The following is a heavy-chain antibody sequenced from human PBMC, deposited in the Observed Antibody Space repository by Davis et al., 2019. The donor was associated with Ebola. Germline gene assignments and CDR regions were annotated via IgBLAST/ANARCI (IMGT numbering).Heavy chain of an antibody. V-gene: IGHV3-48*01. CDR3: ARDSSTHDYGDTGDY. J-gene: IGHJ4*02. D-gene: IGHD4-17*01. Sequence: PGGSLRLSCAASGFTFSSYSMNWVRQAPGKGLEWVSYISSSSSTIYYADSVKGRFTISRDNAKNTLYLQMNSLRAEDTAVYYCARDSSTHDYGDTGDYWGQGTLVTVSS. CDR2: ISSSSSTI. CDR1: GFTFSSYS.